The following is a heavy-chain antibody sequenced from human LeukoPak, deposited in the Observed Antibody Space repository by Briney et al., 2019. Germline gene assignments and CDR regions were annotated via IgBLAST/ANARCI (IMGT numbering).Heavy chain of an antibody. V-gene: IGHV3-7*05. CDR1: GFTFSSYW. Sequence: AGGSLRLSCAASGFTFSSYWMSCVRQAPGEGLEGVANIKQVGSEKYYVASVKGRFTISRDNAKNSLYLQTNSLRAEDTAVYYCARGIAAAPWGQGTLVTVSS. CDR3: ARGIAAAP. J-gene: IGHJ5*02. CDR2: IKQVGSEK. D-gene: IGHD6-13*01.